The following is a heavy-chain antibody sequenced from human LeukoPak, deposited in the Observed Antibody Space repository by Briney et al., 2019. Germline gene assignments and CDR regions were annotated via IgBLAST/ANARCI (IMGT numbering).Heavy chain of an antibody. D-gene: IGHD3-22*01. V-gene: IGHV5-51*01. Sequence: GESLKISCKGSGYSFTNYWIGWVRQMPGKGLEWMGIIYPGDSDTRYSPSFQGQVTISADKSISTAYLQWSSLKASDTAMYYCARHSAYYDSSGYYRPWVGEADYWGQGTLVTVSS. CDR3: ARHSAYYDSSGYYRPWVGEADY. CDR1: GYSFTNYW. CDR2: IYPGDSDT. J-gene: IGHJ4*02.